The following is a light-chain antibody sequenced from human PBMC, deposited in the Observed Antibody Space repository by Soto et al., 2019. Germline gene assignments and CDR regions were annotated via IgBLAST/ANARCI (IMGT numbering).Light chain of an antibody. J-gene: IGKJ5*01. CDR3: QQYLNFTLK. Sequence: PMTKSPYNAFASVGDPVSITCRASQGIKNWLAWYQQKPGKAPNLLIYTGSSLQSGVPSRFSGSGSETEFALTINSLQPDDLGVYYCQQYLNFTLKFGQGTRLEIK. CDR2: TGS. V-gene: IGKV1-12*01. CDR1: QGIKNW.